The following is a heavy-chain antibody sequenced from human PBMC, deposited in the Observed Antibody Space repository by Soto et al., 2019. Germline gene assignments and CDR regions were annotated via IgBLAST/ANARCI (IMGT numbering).Heavy chain of an antibody. V-gene: IGHV1-69*13. CDR2: IIPIFGTA. D-gene: IGHD3-22*01. Sequence: ASVKVSCKAAGGTFSSYAISWVRQAPGQGLEWMGGIIPIFGTANYAQKFQGRVTITADESTSTAYMELSSLRSEDTAVYYCARGGGYYYDSSGYCSLESSDIWGQATLGT. CDR1: GGTFSSYA. CDR3: ARGGGYYYDSSGYCSLESSDI. J-gene: IGHJ3*02.